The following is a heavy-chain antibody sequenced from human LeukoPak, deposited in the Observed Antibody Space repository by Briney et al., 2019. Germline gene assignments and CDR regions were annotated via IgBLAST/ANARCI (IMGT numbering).Heavy chain of an antibody. CDR2: IWFDGSTK. J-gene: IGHJ6*02. Sequence: PGTSLRLSCAASGFTFTSYGMHWVRQAPGKGLEWVAIIWFDGSTKYYADSVKGRFTISRDNSKNSLYLQMNSLRAEDTAVYYCARDPTPRYCSGGSCYTHYGMDVWGQGTTVTVSS. CDR1: GFTFTSYG. V-gene: IGHV3-33*01. CDR3: ARDPTPRYCSGGSCYTHYGMDV. D-gene: IGHD2-15*01.